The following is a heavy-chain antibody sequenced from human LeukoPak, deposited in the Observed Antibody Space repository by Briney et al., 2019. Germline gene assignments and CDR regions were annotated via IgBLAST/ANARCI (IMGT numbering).Heavy chain of an antibody. CDR3: ARVPLVVVPAAANY. CDR2: ISAYNGNT. V-gene: IGHV1-18*01. CDR1: GGTFSSYA. D-gene: IGHD2-2*01. Sequence: ASVKVSCKASGGTFSSYAISWVRQAPGQGLEWMGWISAYNGNTNYAQKLQGRVTMTTDTSTSTAYMELRSLRSDDTAVYYCARVPLVVVPAAANYWGQGTLVTVSS. J-gene: IGHJ4*02.